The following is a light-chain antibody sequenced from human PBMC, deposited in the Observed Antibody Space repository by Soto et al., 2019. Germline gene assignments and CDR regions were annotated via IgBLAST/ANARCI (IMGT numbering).Light chain of an antibody. J-gene: IGKJ1*01. CDR1: QSVSSN. CDR2: GAS. CDR3: QQAKSFPRT. Sequence: EIVMTQSPATLSVSPGERSTLSFRASQSVSSNLAWYQQKPGQAPRLLIYGASTRATGIPARFSGSGSGTDFTLTISSLQPEDFATYYCQQAKSFPRTFGQGTMV. V-gene: IGKV3-15*01.